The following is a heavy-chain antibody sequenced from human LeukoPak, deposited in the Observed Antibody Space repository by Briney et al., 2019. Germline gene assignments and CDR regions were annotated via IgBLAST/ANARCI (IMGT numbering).Heavy chain of an antibody. Sequence: GGSLRLSCAVSGFPFSVYEMNWVRQAPGKGLEWVSNIGSSGTTIYYADSVRGRFSISRDNAKTSLYLQMNSLRVKDAAVYYCALLAVASDFDYWGQGALVTVSS. V-gene: IGHV3-48*03. J-gene: IGHJ4*02. CDR1: GFPFSVYE. D-gene: IGHD6-19*01. CDR2: IGSSGTTI. CDR3: ALLAVASDFDY.